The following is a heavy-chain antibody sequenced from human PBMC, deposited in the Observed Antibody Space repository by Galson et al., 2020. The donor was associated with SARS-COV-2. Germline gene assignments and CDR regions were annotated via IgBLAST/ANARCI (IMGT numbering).Heavy chain of an antibody. CDR2: ISTYNGNT. V-gene: IGHV1-18*01. CDR3: ATIYGDYAENVDY. Sequence: ASVKVSCKASGYIFTNYGISWVRQAPGQGLEWMGWISTYNGNTNYAQNLQGRVTMTTDTSTSTAYMELRSLRSDDTAVFYCATIYGDYAENVDYWGQGTLVTVSS. J-gene: IGHJ4*02. D-gene: IGHD4-17*01. CDR1: GYIFTNYG.